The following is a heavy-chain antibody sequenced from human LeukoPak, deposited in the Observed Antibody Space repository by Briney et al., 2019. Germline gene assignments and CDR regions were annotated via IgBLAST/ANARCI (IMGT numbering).Heavy chain of an antibody. J-gene: IGHJ4*02. CDR3: ATEVGGSGWYAGDY. V-gene: IGHV1-24*01. Sequence: ASVKVSCKVSGYTLTELSMHWVRPAPGKGLEWMGGFDPEDGETIYAQKFQGRVTMTEDTSTDTAYMELSSLRSEDTAVYYCATEVGGSGWYAGDYWGQGTLVTVSS. CDR1: GYTLTELS. D-gene: IGHD6-19*01. CDR2: FDPEDGET.